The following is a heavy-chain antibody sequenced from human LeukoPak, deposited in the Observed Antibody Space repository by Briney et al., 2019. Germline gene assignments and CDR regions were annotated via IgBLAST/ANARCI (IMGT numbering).Heavy chain of an antibody. CDR3: ARGHFGLDY. D-gene: IGHD3-10*01. Sequence: GGSLRLSRVASGFTFSDYYMSWIRQTPGKGLEWVSYIDLSGRSTYYADSVRGRFTISRDNAKKSLYLQMNTLRAEDTAMYYCARGHFGLDYWGQGTLVTVSS. V-gene: IGHV3-11*01. CDR1: GFTFSDYY. J-gene: IGHJ4*02. CDR2: IDLSGRST.